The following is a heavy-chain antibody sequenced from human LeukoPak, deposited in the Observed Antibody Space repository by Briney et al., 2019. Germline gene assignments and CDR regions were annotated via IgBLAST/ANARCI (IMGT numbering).Heavy chain of an antibody. J-gene: IGHJ4*02. Sequence: GRSLRLSCAASGFTFSDYYMSWIRQAPGKGLEWVSYISGSGSHTTYADSVKGRFTISRDNAKNSLSLQVNSLRADGTAVYYCARVGSTVAAGTPDYWGQGTLVTVSS. CDR2: ISGSGSHT. V-gene: IGHV3-11*06. CDR1: GFTFSDYY. CDR3: ARVGSTVAAGTPDY. D-gene: IGHD6-13*01.